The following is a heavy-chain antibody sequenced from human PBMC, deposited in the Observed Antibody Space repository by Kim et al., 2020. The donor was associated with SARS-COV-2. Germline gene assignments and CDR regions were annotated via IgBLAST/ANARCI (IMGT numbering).Heavy chain of an antibody. J-gene: IGHJ4*02. V-gene: IGHV4-4*09. CDR3: ARTGSRNYYFDY. D-gene: IGHD3-10*01. Sequence: NYNPSLKRRVTISVDTSKNQFSLKLSSVTAADTAVYYCARTGSRNYYFDYWGQGTLVTVSS.